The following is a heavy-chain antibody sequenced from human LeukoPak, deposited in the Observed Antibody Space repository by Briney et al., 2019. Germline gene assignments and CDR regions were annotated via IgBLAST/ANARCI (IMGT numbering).Heavy chain of an antibody. Sequence: GGSLRLSCAASGIIFSSYGMHWVRQAPGKGLEWVAFIWYDGSIKYYADSVKGRFTISRDNSKNTLYLQMNSLRGEDTAVYYCAKDARRVRDIGVVFGRGRGYMDVWGKGTTATISS. CDR1: GIIFSSYG. CDR3: AKDARRVRDIGVVFGRGRGYMDV. CDR2: IWYDGSIK. J-gene: IGHJ6*03. D-gene: IGHD2-15*01. V-gene: IGHV3-30*02.